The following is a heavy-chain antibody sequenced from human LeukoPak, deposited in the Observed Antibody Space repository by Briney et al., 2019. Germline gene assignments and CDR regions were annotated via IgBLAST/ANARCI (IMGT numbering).Heavy chain of an antibody. V-gene: IGHV1-69*06. D-gene: IGHD2-8*01. CDR1: GGTFSSYA. J-gene: IGHJ4*02. CDR2: IIPIFGTA. Sequence: SVKVSCKASGGTFSSYAISWVRQAPGQGLEWMGGIIPIFGTANYAQKFQGRVTITADKSTSTAYMELSSLRSEDTAVYYCTRDFKMGFDYWGQGTLVTVSS. CDR3: TRDFKMGFDY.